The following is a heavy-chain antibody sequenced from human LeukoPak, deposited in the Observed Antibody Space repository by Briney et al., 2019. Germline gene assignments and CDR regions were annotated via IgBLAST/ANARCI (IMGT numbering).Heavy chain of an antibody. Sequence: GGSLRLSCAASGFTFSSYGMHWVRQAPGRGLEWVAVISYDGSNKYYAASVKGRFTISRDNSKNTLYLQMNSLRAEDTAVYYCAKVGGVAVAGDFDYWGQGTLVTVSS. V-gene: IGHV3-30*18. D-gene: IGHD6-19*01. CDR2: ISYDGSNK. CDR1: GFTFSSYG. CDR3: AKVGGVAVAGDFDY. J-gene: IGHJ4*02.